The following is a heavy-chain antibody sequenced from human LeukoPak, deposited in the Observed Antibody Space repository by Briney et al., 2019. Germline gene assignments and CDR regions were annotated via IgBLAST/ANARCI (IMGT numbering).Heavy chain of an antibody. CDR2: INPNSGGT. D-gene: IGHD4-17*01. J-gene: IGHJ5*02. CDR3: ARHLDYGDYGWFDP. V-gene: IGHV1-2*02. Sequence: ASVKVSCKASGYTFTGYYMHWVRQAPGQGLEWMGWINPNSGGTNYAQKFQGRVTMTRDTSISTAYMELSRLRSDATAVYYGARHLDYGDYGWFDPWGQGTLVTVSS. CDR1: GYTFTGYY.